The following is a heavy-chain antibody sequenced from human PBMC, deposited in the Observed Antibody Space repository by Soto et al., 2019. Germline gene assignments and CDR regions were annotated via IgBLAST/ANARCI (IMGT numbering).Heavy chain of an antibody. CDR2: IYYSGST. Sequence: PSETLSLTCTVSGGSISSSSYYWGWIRQPPGKGLEWIGSIYYSGSTYYNPSLKSRVTISVDTSKNQFSLKLSSVTAADTAVYYCARGLDSSTSAGSMDVWGQGTTVTVSS. V-gene: IGHV4-39*01. CDR1: GGSISSSSYY. J-gene: IGHJ6*02. CDR3: ARGLDSSTSAGSMDV. D-gene: IGHD6-6*01.